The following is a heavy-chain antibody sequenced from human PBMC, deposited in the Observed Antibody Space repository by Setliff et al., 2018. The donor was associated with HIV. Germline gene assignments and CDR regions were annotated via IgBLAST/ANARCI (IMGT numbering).Heavy chain of an antibody. CDR2: INAGNGNT. J-gene: IGHJ6*03. CDR3: AREGKFRYYYYMDV. D-gene: IGHD3-10*01. Sequence: VASVKVSCKASGYTFTSYAMHWVRQAPGQRLEWMGWINAGNGNTKYSQKFQGRVTITRDTSASTAYMELSSLRSEDTAVYYCAREGKFRYYYYMDVWGKGTTVTSP. V-gene: IGHV1-3*01. CDR1: GYTFTSYA.